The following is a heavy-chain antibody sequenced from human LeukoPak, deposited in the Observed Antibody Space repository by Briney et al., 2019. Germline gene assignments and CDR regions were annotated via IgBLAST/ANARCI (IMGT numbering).Heavy chain of an antibody. J-gene: IGHJ6*02. D-gene: IGHD3-10*01. CDR3: AKGSPDFPSDYGMDV. CDR2: ISYDGSNK. CDR1: GFTFSSYG. V-gene: IGHV3-30*18. Sequence: TGGSLRLSCAASGFTFSSYGMHWVRQAPGKGLEWVAVISYDGSNKYYADSVKGRFTISRDNSKNTLYLQMNSLRAEDTAVYYCAKGSPDFPSDYGMDVWGQGTTVTVSS.